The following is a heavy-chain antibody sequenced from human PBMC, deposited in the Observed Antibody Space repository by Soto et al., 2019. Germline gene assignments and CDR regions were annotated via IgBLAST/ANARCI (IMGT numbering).Heavy chain of an antibody. Sequence: SETLSLTCPVSGGSISSYYWSWIRQPAGKGLEWIGRIYTSGSTNYNPSLKSRVTMSVDTSKNQFSLKLSSVTAADTAVYYCARGIVVVVAAGRVEAFDIWGQGTMVTVS. V-gene: IGHV4-4*07. J-gene: IGHJ3*02. CDR2: IYTSGST. CDR3: ARGIVVVVAAGRVEAFDI. D-gene: IGHD2-15*01. CDR1: GGSISSYY.